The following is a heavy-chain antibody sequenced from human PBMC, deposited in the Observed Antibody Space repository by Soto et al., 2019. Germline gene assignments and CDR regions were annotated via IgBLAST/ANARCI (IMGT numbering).Heavy chain of an antibody. CDR2: IKQDGSEK. Sequence: PGGSLRLSCAASGFTFSSYWMSWVRQAPGKGLEWVANIKQDGSEKYYVDSVKGRFTISRDNFKHTVYLQMNNLRADDTAVYYCAKVSGYSYGNDYYYGVDVWGQGTAVTVSS. CDR3: AKVSGYSYGNDYYYGVDV. CDR1: GFTFSSYW. D-gene: IGHD5-18*01. J-gene: IGHJ6*02. V-gene: IGHV3-7*03.